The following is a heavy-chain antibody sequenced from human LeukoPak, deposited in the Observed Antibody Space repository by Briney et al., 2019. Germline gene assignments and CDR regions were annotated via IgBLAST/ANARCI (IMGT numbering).Heavy chain of an antibody. J-gene: IGHJ5*02. D-gene: IGHD1-14*01. CDR2: MNPNSGNT. Sequence: GASVKVSCKASGYTFTSYDINWVRQATGQGLEWMGWMNPNSGNTGYAQKFQGRVTMTRDTSISTAYMELSSLRSEDTAVYYCAREPPATAGVDWFDPWGQGTLVTVSS. CDR3: AREPPATAGVDWFDP. V-gene: IGHV1-8*01. CDR1: GYTFTSYD.